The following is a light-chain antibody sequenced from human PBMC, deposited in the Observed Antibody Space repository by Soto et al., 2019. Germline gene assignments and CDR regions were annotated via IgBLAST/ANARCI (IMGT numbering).Light chain of an antibody. CDR3: CSYTTSNTRQIV. CDR1: SSDVGGYNY. J-gene: IGLJ1*01. CDR2: DVS. Sequence: QSALTQPASVSGSPGQSITIFCTGTSSDVGGYNYVSWYQQHPGKAPKFMIYDVSNRPSGVPNRFSGSKSGNTASLTISGLQAEDEADYYCCSYTTSNTRQIVFGTGTKVTVL. V-gene: IGLV2-14*01.